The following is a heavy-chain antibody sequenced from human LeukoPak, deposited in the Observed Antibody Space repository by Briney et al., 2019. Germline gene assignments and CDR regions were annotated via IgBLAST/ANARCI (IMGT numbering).Heavy chain of an antibody. CDR1: GFPFRSFS. D-gene: IGHD3-10*01. V-gene: IGHV3-21*01. Sequence: PGGSLRLSCVASGFPFRSFSMNGVRQPPGKGLEWVSSISSSSTYIYYADSVKGRFTLSRENAKNPLYLQMHSLSVEDTAVYYCERAEGSGSSFDYWGQGTLVTVSS. J-gene: IGHJ4*02. CDR3: ERAEGSGSSFDY. CDR2: ISSSSTYI.